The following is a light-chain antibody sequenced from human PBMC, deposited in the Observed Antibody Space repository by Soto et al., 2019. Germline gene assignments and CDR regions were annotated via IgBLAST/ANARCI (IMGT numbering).Light chain of an antibody. Sequence: QSVLTQSPSASGSLGGSVKLTCTLSSGHSSYAIAWHQQQPEKGPRYLMKLNSDGSHNKGDGIPDRFSGSSSGAERYLTISSLQSEDEADYYCQTWDTGIRVFGGGTKLTVL. CDR1: SGHSSYA. CDR2: LNSDGSH. J-gene: IGLJ2*01. CDR3: QTWDTGIRV. V-gene: IGLV4-69*01.